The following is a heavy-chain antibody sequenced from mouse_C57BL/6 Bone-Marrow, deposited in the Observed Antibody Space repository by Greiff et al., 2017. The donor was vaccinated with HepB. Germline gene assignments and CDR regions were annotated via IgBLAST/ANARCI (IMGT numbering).Heavy chain of an antibody. CDR1: GYTFTSYW. D-gene: IGHD4-1*01. V-gene: IGHV1-5*01. CDR3: TRLLTGPVYYFDY. Sequence: VHVKQSGTVLARPGASVKMSFKTSGYTFTSYWMHWVKQRPGQGLEWIGAIYPGNSDTSYNQKFKGKAKLTAVTSASTAYMELSSLTNEDSAVYYSTRLLTGPVYYFDYWGQGTTLTVSS. J-gene: IGHJ2*01. CDR2: IYPGNSDT.